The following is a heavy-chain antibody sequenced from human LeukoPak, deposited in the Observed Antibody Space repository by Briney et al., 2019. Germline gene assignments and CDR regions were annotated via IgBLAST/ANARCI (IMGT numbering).Heavy chain of an antibody. CDR1: GFTFSSYA. CDR3: AKDRGYYYDSSGYYPYYFDY. D-gene: IGHD3-22*01. V-gene: IGHV3-23*01. Sequence: GGSLRLSCAASGFTFSSYAMSWVRQAPGKGLEWVSAISGSGGSTYYADSVKGRFTVSRDNSKNTLYLQMNSLRAEDTAVYYCAKDRGYYYDSSGYYPYYFDYWGQGTLVTVSS. CDR2: ISGSGGST. J-gene: IGHJ4*02.